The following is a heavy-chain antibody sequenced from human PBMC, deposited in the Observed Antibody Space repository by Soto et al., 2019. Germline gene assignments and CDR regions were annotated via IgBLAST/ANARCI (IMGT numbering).Heavy chain of an antibody. Sequence: GGSLRLSWAASGFTFSNAWMSWVSQAPGKGLEWVGRIKSKTDGWTTDYAAPEKGRFIISRDDSKNTLYLQMNRLKTEDTVVYYCTTKYSSGSTYYYYMDVWGKGATVTVSS. CDR2: IKSKTDGWTT. V-gene: IGHV3-15*01. CDR3: TTKYSSGSTYYYYMDV. D-gene: IGHD6-19*01. J-gene: IGHJ6*03. CDR1: GFTFSNAW.